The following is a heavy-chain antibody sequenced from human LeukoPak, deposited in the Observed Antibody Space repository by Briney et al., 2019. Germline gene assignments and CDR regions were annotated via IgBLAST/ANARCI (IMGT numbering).Heavy chain of an antibody. J-gene: IGHJ4*02. D-gene: IGHD3-22*01. CDR3: ARERSPYYYDSSGYYPLYYFDY. CDR1: GGSFSGYY. V-gene: IGHV4-34*01. Sequence: SETLSLTCAVYGGSFSGYYWSWIRQPSGKGLEWIGEINHSGSTNYNPSLKSRVTISVDTSKNHFSLKLSSVTAADTAVYYCARERSPYYYDSSGYYPLYYFDYWGQGTLVTVSS. CDR2: INHSGST.